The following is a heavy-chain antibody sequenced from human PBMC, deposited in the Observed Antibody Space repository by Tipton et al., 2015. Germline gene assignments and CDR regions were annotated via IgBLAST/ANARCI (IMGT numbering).Heavy chain of an antibody. CDR2: ISHSGNT. D-gene: IGHD3/OR15-3a*01. J-gene: IGHJ4*02. CDR1: AYSISSDYY. CDR3: ARGDWII. V-gene: IGHV4-38-2*01. Sequence: TLSLTCAVSAYSISSDYYWGWIRQPPGKGLEWIGSISHSGNTYYNPSLKSRVTMSRDTSKNQFFLNLSSVTAADTAVYYCARGDWIIWGQGTLVTVSS.